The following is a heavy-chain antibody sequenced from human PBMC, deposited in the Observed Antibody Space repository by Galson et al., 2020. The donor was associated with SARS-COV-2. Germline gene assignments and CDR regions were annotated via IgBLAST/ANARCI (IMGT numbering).Heavy chain of an antibody. D-gene: IGHD7-27*01. J-gene: IGHJ3*01. CDR2: IFSNGEK. Sequence: SGPTLVKPTETLTLTCTVSGFSLSNPRSGVSWIRQPPGKALEWLAHIFSNGEKSYSTSLRRRLTVSKDTSKSQVVLTMANVGPLDTATHYCARTRPTSWESSVGSFDVWGLGTMVTVSS. CDR3: ARTRPTSWESSVGSFDV. V-gene: IGHV2-26*01. CDR1: GFSLSNPRSG.